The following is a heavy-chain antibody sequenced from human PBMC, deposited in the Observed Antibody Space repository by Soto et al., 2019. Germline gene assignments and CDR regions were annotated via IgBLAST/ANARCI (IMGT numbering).Heavy chain of an antibody. Sequence: GGSLRLSCAASGFSLSRYGIHWVRQAPGKGLEWVAVISYDESTTFYADSVKSRFTISRDNSRNTLFLQMNSLRPEDTAVYYCSKAMIGSYDSDAFDVWGQGTMVTVSS. CDR1: GFSLSRYG. J-gene: IGHJ3*01. D-gene: IGHD3-22*01. CDR3: SKAMIGSYDSDAFDV. V-gene: IGHV3-30*18. CDR2: ISYDESTT.